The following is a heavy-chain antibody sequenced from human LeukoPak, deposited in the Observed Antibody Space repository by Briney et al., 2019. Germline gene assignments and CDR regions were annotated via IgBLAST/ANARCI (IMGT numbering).Heavy chain of an antibody. D-gene: IGHD3-16*02. V-gene: IGHV4-4*02. J-gene: IGHJ4*02. CDR1: GGSISSSYW. CDR2: IFHSGST. CDR3: ARVRRDYVWGSYRYPDY. Sequence: PSGTLSLTCAVSGGSISSSYWWSWVRQPPGKGLEWIGEIFHSGSTNYNPSLKSRVTISVDTSKNQFSLKLSSVTAADTAVYYCARVRRDYVWGSYRYPDYWGQGTLVTVSS.